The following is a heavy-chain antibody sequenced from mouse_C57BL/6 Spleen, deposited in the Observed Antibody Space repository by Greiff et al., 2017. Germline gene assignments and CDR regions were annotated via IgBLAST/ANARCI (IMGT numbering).Heavy chain of an antibody. J-gene: IGHJ3*01. CDR2: ISDGGSYT. D-gene: IGHD1-1*01. CDR3: ARSITTVEGAY. CDR1: GFTFSSYA. V-gene: IGHV5-4*03. Sequence: DVKLVESGGGLVKPGGSLKLSCAASGFTFSSYAMSWVRQTPEKRLEWVATISDGGSYTYYPDNVKGRFTISRDNAKNNLYLQMSHLKSEDTAMYYCARSITTVEGAYWGQGTLVTVSA.